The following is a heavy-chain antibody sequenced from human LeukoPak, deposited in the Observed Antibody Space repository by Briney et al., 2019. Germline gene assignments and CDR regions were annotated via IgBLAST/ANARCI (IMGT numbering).Heavy chain of an antibody. CDR3: ARGPIAAAGLDWFDP. V-gene: IGHV4-59*01. D-gene: IGHD6-13*01. J-gene: IGHJ5*02. CDR1: GGSISSYY. Sequence: SETLSLTCTVSGGSISSYYWSWIRQPPGKGLEWIGYIYFSGSTNYNPSLKSRVTISVDTSKNQLSLKLSSVTAADTAVYYCARGPIAAAGLDWFDPWGQGILVTVSS. CDR2: IYFSGST.